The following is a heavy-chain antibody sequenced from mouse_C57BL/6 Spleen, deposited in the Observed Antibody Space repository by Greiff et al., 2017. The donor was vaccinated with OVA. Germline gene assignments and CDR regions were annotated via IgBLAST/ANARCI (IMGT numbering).Heavy chain of an antibody. V-gene: IGHV1-15*01. CDR1: GYTFTDYE. CDR2: IDPETGGT. Sequence: VQLQQSGAELVRPGASVTLSCKASGYTFTDYEMHWVKQTPVHGLEWIGAIDPETGGTAYNQKFKGKAILTADKSSSTAYMELRSLTSEDSAVYYCTRDTVVAFDYWGQGTTLTVSS. D-gene: IGHD1-1*01. J-gene: IGHJ2*01. CDR3: TRDTVVAFDY.